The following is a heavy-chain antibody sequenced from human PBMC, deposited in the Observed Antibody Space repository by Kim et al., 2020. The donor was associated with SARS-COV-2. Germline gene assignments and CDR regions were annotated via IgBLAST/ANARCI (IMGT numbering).Heavy chain of an antibody. D-gene: IGHD5-12*01. J-gene: IGHJ4*02. CDR1: GYTFTTYA. CDR3: ARDLLHSGYDY. Sequence: ASVKVSCKASGYTFTTYAIKWVRQAPGQGLEWMGWINAGNGNIKYSQKFQGRATLTWDTSASTAYMELRALTSEDTAVYYCARDLLHSGYDYWGQGTLVTVSS. V-gene: IGHV1-3*01. CDR2: INAGNGNI.